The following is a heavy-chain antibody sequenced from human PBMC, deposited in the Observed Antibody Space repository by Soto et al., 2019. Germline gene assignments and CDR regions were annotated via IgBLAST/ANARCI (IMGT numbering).Heavy chain of an antibody. CDR2: ISFDGRNK. V-gene: IGHV3-30*18. J-gene: IGHJ6*02. CDR3: AKDLGYYGSPRRSYGMDV. CDR1: GFTFSSYG. Sequence: QVQLVESGGGVVQPGRSLRLSCAASGFTFSSYGMHWVRQAPGKGLECVTVISFDGRNKYYEDTVKGRFTISRDISNNTLYLQMDSLRTEDTAVYYCAKDLGYYGSPRRSYGMDVWGQGTTVTVSS. D-gene: IGHD3-10*01.